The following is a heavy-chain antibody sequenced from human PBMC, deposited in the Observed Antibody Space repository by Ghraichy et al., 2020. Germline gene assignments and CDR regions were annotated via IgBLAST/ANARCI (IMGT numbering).Heavy chain of an antibody. V-gene: IGHV3-9*01. J-gene: IGHJ4*02. Sequence: SLRLSCAASGFTFDDYAMHWVRQAPGKGLEWVSGISWNSGSIGYADSVKGRFTISRDNAKNSLYLQMNSLRAEDTALYYCAKDISFYSNPLFDYWGQGTLVTVSS. CDR2: ISWNSGSI. CDR1: GFTFDDYA. D-gene: IGHD4-11*01. CDR3: AKDISFYSNPLFDY.